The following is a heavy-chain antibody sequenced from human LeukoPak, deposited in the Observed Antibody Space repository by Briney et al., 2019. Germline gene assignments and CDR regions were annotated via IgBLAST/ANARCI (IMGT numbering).Heavy chain of an antibody. Sequence: GSSVKVSCKASGGTFSSYAISWVRQAPGQGLEWMGGIIPIFGTANYAQKFQGRVTITADESTSTAYMELSSLRSEDTAVYYCAKDLVRGGTWYNWFDPWGQRTLVTVSS. CDR1: GGTFSSYA. CDR2: IIPIFGTA. J-gene: IGHJ5*02. CDR3: AKDLVRGGTWYNWFDP. V-gene: IGHV1-69*01. D-gene: IGHD6-13*01.